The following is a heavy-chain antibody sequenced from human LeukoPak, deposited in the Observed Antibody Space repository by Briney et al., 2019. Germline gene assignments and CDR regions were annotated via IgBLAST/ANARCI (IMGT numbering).Heavy chain of an antibody. Sequence: SETLSLTCTVSGGSISSSSYYWGWIRQPPGKGLEWIRSIYYSGSTYYNPSLKSRVTISVDTSKNQFSLKLSSVTAADTVVYYCARRAGAYSHPYDYWGQGTLVTVSS. CDR2: IYYSGST. V-gene: IGHV4-39*01. D-gene: IGHD4/OR15-4a*01. CDR1: GGSISSSSYY. CDR3: ARRAGAYSHPYDY. J-gene: IGHJ4*02.